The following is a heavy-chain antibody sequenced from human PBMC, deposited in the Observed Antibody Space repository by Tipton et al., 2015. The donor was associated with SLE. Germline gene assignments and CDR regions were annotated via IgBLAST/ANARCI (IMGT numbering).Heavy chain of an antibody. D-gene: IGHD3-22*01. CDR3: AREYSSGDYYRGWFAP. V-gene: IGHV3-7*03. Sequence: QLVQSGGGLVQAGGSLRLSCAASGFTFSRSWMNWVRLAPGKGLEWVANINEYGSEKHYVDSLKERLTISRDNAKKSVYLQMNSLRAEDTAVYYCAREYSSGDYYRGWFAPWGQGTRVTVSS. J-gene: IGHJ5*02. CDR2: INEYGSEK. CDR1: GFTFSRSW.